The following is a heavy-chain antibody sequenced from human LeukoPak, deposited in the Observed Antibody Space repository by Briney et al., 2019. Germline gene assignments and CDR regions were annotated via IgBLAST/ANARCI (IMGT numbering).Heavy chain of an antibody. Sequence: GGSLRLSCAASGFTFSSYSINWVRQAPGKGLEWVSFITGNSNYIYYADSVKGRFTISRDNAKNSLYLQMNSLRVEDTAVYYCARDRVSGSGSIDYWGQGTLVTVSS. CDR2: ITGNSNYI. D-gene: IGHD3-10*01. CDR3: ARDRVSGSGSIDY. J-gene: IGHJ4*02. V-gene: IGHV3-21*01. CDR1: GFTFSSYS.